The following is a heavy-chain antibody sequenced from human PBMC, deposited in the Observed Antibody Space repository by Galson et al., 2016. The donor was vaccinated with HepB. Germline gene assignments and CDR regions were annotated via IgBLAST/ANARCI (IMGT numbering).Heavy chain of an antibody. V-gene: IGHV1-2*06. CDR2: INPNTGGT. CDR3: ARDRRVRAVAGKLYYYYGLDV. CDR1: GYIFTGHL. J-gene: IGHJ6*02. D-gene: IGHD6-13*01. Sequence: SVKVSCKASGYIFTGHLMHWVRQAPGQGLEWMGRINPNTGGTNYAQKFQGRVTLTRDTSDRTAYMELSGVRSDDTALYYCARDRRVRAVAGKLYYYYGLDVWGQGTTVNISS.